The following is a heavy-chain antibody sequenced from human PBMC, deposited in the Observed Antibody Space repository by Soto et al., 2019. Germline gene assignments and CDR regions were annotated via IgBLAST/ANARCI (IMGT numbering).Heavy chain of an antibody. J-gene: IGHJ6*02. CDR3: ACPRASYYYYGMDV. CDR2: IIPIFGTA. Sequence: QVQLVQSGAEVKKPGSSVKVSCKASGGTFSSYAISWVRQAPGQGLEWMGGIIPIFGTANYAQKFQGRAPITADESTSTVYMELSSLRSEDTAVYYCACPRASYYYYGMDVWGQGATVTVSS. CDR1: GGTFSSYA. V-gene: IGHV1-69*12.